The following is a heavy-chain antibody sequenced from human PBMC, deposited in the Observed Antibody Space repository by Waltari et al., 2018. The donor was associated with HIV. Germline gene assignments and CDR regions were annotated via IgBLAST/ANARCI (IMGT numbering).Heavy chain of an antibody. D-gene: IGHD3-3*02. V-gene: IGHV4-34*01. CDR3: ASSSLSLDVDY. J-gene: IGHJ4*02. CDR1: GGSFSGYY. Sequence: QVQLQQWGAGLLKPSETLSLTCAVYGGSFSGYYWSWIRQPPGKGLEWIGEINHSGSTNYNPSLKSRVTISVDTSKNQFSLKLSSVTAADTAVYYCASSSLSLDVDYWGQGTLVTVSS. CDR2: INHSGST.